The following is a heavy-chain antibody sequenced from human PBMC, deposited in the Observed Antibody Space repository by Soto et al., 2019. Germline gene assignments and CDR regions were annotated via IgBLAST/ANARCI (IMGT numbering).Heavy chain of an antibody. CDR2: INSDGSST. CDR3: TRGLSVVTTLSSPGRYYYYGIDV. Sequence: GESLKISCAASGFTFSSYWMHWVRQAPGKGLVWVSRINSDGSSTSYAASVKGGFTISKDNANNALFLKMNSLRAEETAVYNSTRGLSVVTTLSSPGRYYYYGIDVWGQGTTVTVSS. J-gene: IGHJ6*02. V-gene: IGHV3-74*01. D-gene: IGHD4-4*01. CDR1: GFTFSSYW.